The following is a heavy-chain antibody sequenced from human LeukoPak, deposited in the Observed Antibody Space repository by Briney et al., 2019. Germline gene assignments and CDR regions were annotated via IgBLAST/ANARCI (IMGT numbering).Heavy chain of an antibody. J-gene: IGHJ5*01. CDR3: AGRDCTNGLCQFDF. D-gene: IGHD2-8*01. V-gene: IGHV3-21*01. Sequence: GGSLRLSCVASGFTFTTYSMNWDRLAPGKGLEWVSSISTTGDFIHYADSVKGRFTISRDNAKNSLYLQMNSLRAEDTAIYYCAGRDCTNGLCQFDFWGQGTLVPVSS. CDR2: ISTTGDFI. CDR1: GFTFTTYS.